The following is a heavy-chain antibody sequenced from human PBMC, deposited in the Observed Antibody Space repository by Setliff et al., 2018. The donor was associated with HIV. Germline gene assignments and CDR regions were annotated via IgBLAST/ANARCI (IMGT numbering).Heavy chain of an antibody. CDR2: IQYDESNK. J-gene: IGHJ6*03. Sequence: GGSLRLSCAVSGLTFSRYGFHWVRQVPGKGLDWVTFIQYDESNKYYGDSVRGRLTISRDNSKNTLYLQMNSLRSEDTAVYFCAKSFNSGPTNWNIDVWGTGTTVTVS. D-gene: IGHD1-20*01. CDR1: GLTFSRYG. CDR3: AKSFNSGPTNWNIDV. V-gene: IGHV3-30*02.